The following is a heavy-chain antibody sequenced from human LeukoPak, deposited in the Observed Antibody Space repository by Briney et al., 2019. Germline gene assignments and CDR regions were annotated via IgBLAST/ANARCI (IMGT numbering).Heavy chain of an antibody. CDR3: AGSHPTVTPYFDY. Sequence: GGSLRLSCAASGFTFSSYSMNWVRQAPGKGLEWVSSISSSSSYIYYADSVKGRFTISRDNAKNSLYLQMNSLRAEDTAVYYCAGSHPTVTPYFDYWGQGTLVTVSS. J-gene: IGHJ4*02. CDR1: GFTFSSYS. D-gene: IGHD4-17*01. CDR2: ISSSSSYI. V-gene: IGHV3-21*01.